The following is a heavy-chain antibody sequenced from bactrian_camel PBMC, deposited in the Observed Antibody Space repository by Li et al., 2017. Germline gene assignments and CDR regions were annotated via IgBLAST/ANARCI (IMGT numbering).Heavy chain of an antibody. V-gene: IGHV3S55*01. D-gene: IGHD6*01. Sequence: HVQLVESGGGSVQVGGTLRLSCVASGDIIGRYCMGWYRQGIGEEREGVAAIFTSDDSTYHTDSVKGRFTISRENDKNTVYLQMNNLKPEDTAMYYCVDDCYGSRYYLARRTNVWGQGTQVTVS. CDR3: VDDCYGSRYYLARRTNV. CDR1: GDIIGRYC. J-gene: IGHJ4*01. CDR2: FTSDDST.